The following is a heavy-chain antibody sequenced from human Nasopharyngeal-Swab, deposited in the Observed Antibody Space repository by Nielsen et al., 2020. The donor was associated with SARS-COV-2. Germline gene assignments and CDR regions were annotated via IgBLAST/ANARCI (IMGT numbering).Heavy chain of an antibody. D-gene: IGHD6-13*01. V-gene: IGHV3-7*01. CDR3: ARDLDSSSWSNSYYYYGMDV. CDR1: EFSFRNYW. Sequence: GESLKISCTASEFSFRNYWMSWVRRAPGKGLEWVANIKRDGSETYYVDSVKGRFTISRDNAKNSLYLQMNSLRAEDTAVYYCARDLDSSSWSNSYYYYGMDVWGQGTTVTVSS. J-gene: IGHJ6*02. CDR2: IKRDGSET.